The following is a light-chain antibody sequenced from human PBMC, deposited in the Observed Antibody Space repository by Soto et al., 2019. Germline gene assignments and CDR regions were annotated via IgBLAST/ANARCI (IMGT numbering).Light chain of an antibody. V-gene: IGLV1-40*01. CDR3: QSYDSSLSAVV. Sequence: QPVLTQPPSVSGAPGQRVTISCTGSSSNIGAGYDVHWYQQLPGTAPKLLIYVNSNRPSGVPDRFSGSKSGTSASLAITGLQAEDDADYYCQSYDSSLSAVVFGGGTKLTVL. CDR1: SSNIGAGYD. J-gene: IGLJ2*01. CDR2: VNS.